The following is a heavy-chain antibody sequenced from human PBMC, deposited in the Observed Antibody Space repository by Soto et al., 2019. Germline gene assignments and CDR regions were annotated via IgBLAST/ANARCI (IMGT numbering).Heavy chain of an antibody. CDR1: GFTFSSYA. D-gene: IGHD3-10*01. J-gene: IGHJ4*02. CDR2: ISGSGGST. Sequence: GGSLRLSCAASGFTFSSYAMSWVRQAPGKGLEWVSAISGSGGSTYYADSVKGRFTISRDNSKNTLYLQMNSLRAEDTAVYYCAKDLALKVRGPLGWFDYWGQGTLVTVSS. CDR3: AKDLALKVRGPLGWFDY. V-gene: IGHV3-23*01.